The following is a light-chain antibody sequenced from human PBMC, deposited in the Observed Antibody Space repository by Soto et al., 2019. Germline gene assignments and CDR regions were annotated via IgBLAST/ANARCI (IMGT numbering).Light chain of an antibody. CDR2: WAS. CDR3: QQYYSTLLYT. Sequence: DIVMTQSPDSLAVSLGERATINCKSSQSVLYSSNNMNYLAWYQQKPGQPPKLLIYWASTRESGVPDRFSGSGSGTDFTLTISSLQAEDVAVYYCQQYYSTLLYTFGQGTKLEIK. V-gene: IGKV4-1*01. J-gene: IGKJ2*01. CDR1: QSVLYSSNNMNY.